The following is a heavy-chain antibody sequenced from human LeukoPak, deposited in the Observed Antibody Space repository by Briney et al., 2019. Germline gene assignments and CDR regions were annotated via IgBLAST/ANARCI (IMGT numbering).Heavy chain of an antibody. Sequence: GGSLRLYCAASGFTFRSFAMSWVRQAPGKGLEWVSSISDSGDSTYYADSVKGRFTISRDNSKNTLYLQMNSLRAEDTAVYYCAKDSKRYYFDYWGQGTLVTVSS. V-gene: IGHV3-23*01. CDR2: ISDSGDST. CDR1: GFTFRSFA. D-gene: IGHD6-25*01. CDR3: AKDSKRYYFDY. J-gene: IGHJ4*02.